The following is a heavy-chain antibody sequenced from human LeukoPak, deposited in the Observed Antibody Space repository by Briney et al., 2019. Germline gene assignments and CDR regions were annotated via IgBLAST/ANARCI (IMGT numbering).Heavy chain of an antibody. V-gene: IGHV3-23*01. CDR1: GFTFSSYS. CDR3: ARNLHMVRGVKDV. CDR2: ISGSGGST. D-gene: IGHD3-10*01. J-gene: IGHJ6*02. Sequence: GGSLRLSCAASGFTFSSYSMNWVRQAPVKGLEWVSAISGSGGSTYYADSVKGRFTISRDNAKNTLYLQMNSLRAEDTAVYYCARNLHMVRGVKDVWGQGTRSPSP.